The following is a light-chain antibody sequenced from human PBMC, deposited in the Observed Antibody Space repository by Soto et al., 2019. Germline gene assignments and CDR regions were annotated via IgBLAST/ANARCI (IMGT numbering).Light chain of an antibody. CDR3: QQYYSTPLT. V-gene: IGKV4-1*01. J-gene: IGKJ3*01. CDR1: QSVLYSSNNKNY. CDR2: WAS. Sequence: DIVMTQSPDSLAVYLGERATINCKSSQSVLYSSNNKNYLAWYQQKPGQPPKLLIYWASTRESGVPDRFSGSGSGTDFTLTISSLQAEDVAVYYCQQYYSTPLTFGHGTKVDIK.